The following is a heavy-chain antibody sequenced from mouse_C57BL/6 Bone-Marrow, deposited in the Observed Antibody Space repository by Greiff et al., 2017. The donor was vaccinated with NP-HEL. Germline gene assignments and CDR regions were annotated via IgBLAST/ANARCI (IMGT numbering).Heavy chain of an antibody. Sequence: EVQLQQSVAELVRPGASVKLSCTASGFNIKNTYMHWVKQRPEQGLEWIGRIDPANGNTKYAPKFQGKATITADTSSNTAYLQLSSLTSEDTAVYCGARQSSGMAWFAYWGQGTLVTVSA. D-gene: IGHD1-1*01. CDR2: IDPANGNT. CDR1: GFNIKNTY. J-gene: IGHJ3*01. V-gene: IGHV14-3*01. CDR3: ARQSSGMAWFAY.